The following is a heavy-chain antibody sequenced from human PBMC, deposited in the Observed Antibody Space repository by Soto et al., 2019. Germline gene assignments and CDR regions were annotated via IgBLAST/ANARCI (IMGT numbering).Heavy chain of an antibody. D-gene: IGHD2-21*01. CDR1: GFSFDDYA. Sequence: EVKLVESGGGWVQPGRSLRLSCAASGFSFDDYAMHWVRQLPGKGLEWAAGIGWRSFTLGYANSVKGRFTISRDNAQNFLYLQMDDLRAEDSALYFCAKDRLASSRGRFDVWGQGTLVTVSS. CDR2: IGWRSFTL. CDR3: AKDRLASSRGRFDV. V-gene: IGHV3-9*01. J-gene: IGHJ4*02.